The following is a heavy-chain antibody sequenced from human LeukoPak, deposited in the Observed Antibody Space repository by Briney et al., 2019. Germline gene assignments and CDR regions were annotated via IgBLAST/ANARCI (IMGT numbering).Heavy chain of an antibody. D-gene: IGHD5-12*01. CDR2: ISGSAYST. CDR3: AKEAGYSGYDYPDY. V-gene: IGHV3-23*01. J-gene: IGHJ4*02. Sequence: GEYLKISCAASGFTFSSYAMSWVRQAPGKGLEWVSGISGSAYSTYYADSVQGRFTISRDNSKNTLYLQMNSLRAEDTAVYYCAKEAGYSGYDYPDYWGQGTLVTDSS. CDR1: GFTFSSYA.